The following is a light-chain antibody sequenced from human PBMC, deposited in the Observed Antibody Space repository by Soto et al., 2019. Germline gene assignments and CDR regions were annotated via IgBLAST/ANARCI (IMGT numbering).Light chain of an antibody. CDR2: DVS. Sequence: QSVLTQPASVSGSPGQSITISCTGTNSDVGGYNYVSWYQQHPGKAPKLMIYDVSNRPSGVSNRFSGSKSGNTASLTISGLQAEDEADYYCSSYTSSSSFFGTGTKVTVL. CDR3: SSYTSSSSF. J-gene: IGLJ1*01. CDR1: NSDVGGYNY. V-gene: IGLV2-14*01.